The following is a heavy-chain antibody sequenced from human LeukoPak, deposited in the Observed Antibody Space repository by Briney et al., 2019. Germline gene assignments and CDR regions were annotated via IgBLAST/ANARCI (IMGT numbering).Heavy chain of an antibody. Sequence: TLSLTCTVSDGSIGSGGYYWSWIRQHPGKGLEWIRYIYYSGSTYYNPSFKSRVTISVDTSKIQFSLKLSSVTAADTAVYYCARADATGGRFHAFDIWGQGTMVTVSS. J-gene: IGHJ3*02. CDR3: ARADATGGRFHAFDI. CDR1: DGSIGSGGYY. CDR2: IYYSGST. D-gene: IGHD3-3*01. V-gene: IGHV4-31*03.